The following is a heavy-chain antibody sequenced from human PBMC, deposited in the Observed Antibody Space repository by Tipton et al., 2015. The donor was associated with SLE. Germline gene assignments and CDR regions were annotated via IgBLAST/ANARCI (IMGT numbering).Heavy chain of an antibody. V-gene: IGHV1-8*01. Sequence: QLVQSGAEVKKPGASVKVSCKASGYTFTSFEINWVRQATGQGLEWMGWMNPNSGYTGYAQKFQGRVTMTRDTSISTAFMELSSLRSEDTAVYYCARGPLSSYDSSNYSDYWGQGTLVTVSS. J-gene: IGHJ4*02. D-gene: IGHD3-22*01. CDR2: MNPNSGYT. CDR1: GYTFTSFE. CDR3: ARGPLSSYDSSNYSDY.